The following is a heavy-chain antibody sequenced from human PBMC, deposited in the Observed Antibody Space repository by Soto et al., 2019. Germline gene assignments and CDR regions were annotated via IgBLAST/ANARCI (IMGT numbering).Heavy chain of an antibody. J-gene: IGHJ3*02. V-gene: IGHV1-18*01. CDR3: ASLKLLKNDAFDI. CDR2: ISAYNGNT. D-gene: IGHD2-15*01. CDR1: GYTFTSYG. Sequence: GASVKVSCKASGYTFTSYGISWVRQAPGQGLEWMGWISAYNGNTNYAQKLQGRVTMTTDTSTSTAYMELSSLRSEDTAVYYCASLKLLKNDAFDIWGQGTMVTVSS.